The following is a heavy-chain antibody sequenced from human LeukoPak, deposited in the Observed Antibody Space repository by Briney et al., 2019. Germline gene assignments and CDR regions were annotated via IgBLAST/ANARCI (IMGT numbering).Heavy chain of an antibody. CDR3: ARGGLLWFGESRFDY. V-gene: IGHV3-7*04. Sequence: GGSLRLSCAASGFTVSSNYMSWVRQAPGKGLEWVANIEQDGSEKYYVDSVKGRFTISRDNAKNSLYLQMNSLRAEDTAVYYCARGGLLWFGESRFDYWGQGTLVTVSS. D-gene: IGHD3-10*01. J-gene: IGHJ4*02. CDR2: IEQDGSEK. CDR1: GFTVSSNY.